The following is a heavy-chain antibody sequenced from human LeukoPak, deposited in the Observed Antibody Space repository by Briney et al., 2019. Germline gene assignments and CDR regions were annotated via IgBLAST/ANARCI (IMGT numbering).Heavy chain of an antibody. CDR2: ILYSGST. CDR1: GGSISSGSYY. CDR3: ATVAVARYWYFDL. J-gene: IGHJ2*01. Sequence: PSETLSLTCTVSGGSISSGSYYWSWIRQPAGKGLEWIGYILYSGSTNYNPSLKSRVTISVDTSKNQFSLKLSSVTAADTAVYYCATVAVARYWYFDLWGRGTLVTVSS. V-gene: IGHV4-61*10. D-gene: IGHD6-19*01.